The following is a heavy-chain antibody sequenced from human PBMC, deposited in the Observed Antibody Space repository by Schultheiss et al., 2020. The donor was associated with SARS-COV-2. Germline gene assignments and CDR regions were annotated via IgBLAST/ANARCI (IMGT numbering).Heavy chain of an antibody. D-gene: IGHD4-23*01. Sequence: GGSLRLSCAASRFPFSNYTMSWVRQAPGKGLEWVSAISGSGGSTYYANSVKGRFTISRDNAKSTLYLQMTSLRAEDAAVYYCARDWGNSDLDLWGQGTLVTVSS. CDR1: RFPFSNYT. V-gene: IGHV3-23*01. CDR2: ISGSGGST. CDR3: ARDWGNSDLDL. J-gene: IGHJ5*02.